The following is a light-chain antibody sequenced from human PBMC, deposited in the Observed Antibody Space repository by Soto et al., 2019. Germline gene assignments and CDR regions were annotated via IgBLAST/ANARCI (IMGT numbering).Light chain of an antibody. CDR3: QQLSRYPLT. CDR2: SAS. CDR1: QALSNY. V-gene: IGKV1-9*01. J-gene: IGKJ4*01. Sequence: DIQLTQSPSVLSASVGDTGTITCRASQALSNYLAWYQQKPGKAPDLLIYSASTLQSGVPSRFSGSGSETEFSLTIRALQPEDFATYYCQQLSRYPLTFGGGTNVDI.